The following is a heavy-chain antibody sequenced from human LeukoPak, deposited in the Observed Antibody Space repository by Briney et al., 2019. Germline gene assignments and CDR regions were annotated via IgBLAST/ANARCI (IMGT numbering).Heavy chain of an antibody. V-gene: IGHV4-39*01. J-gene: IGHJ4*02. CDR2: IYYSGST. Sequence: SETLSLTCTVSGGSLSSSSYYWGWLRQPPGTGLEGLGSIYYSGSTYYNPSLKSRVTISVDTSKNQFSLKLSSVTAADTAVYYCARRNDFWSGYPGDFDYWGQGTLVTVSS. CDR3: ARRNDFWSGYPGDFDY. CDR1: GGSLSSSSYY. D-gene: IGHD3-3*01.